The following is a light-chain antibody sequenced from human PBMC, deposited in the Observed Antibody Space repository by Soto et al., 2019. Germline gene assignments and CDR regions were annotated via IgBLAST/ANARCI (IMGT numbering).Light chain of an antibody. J-gene: IGKJ1*01. CDR3: QQYDISPRT. Sequence: EIVLTQSPGTLSLSPGERATLSCRASQSLNSFYLAWYQQKPGQAPRLLIYGSSNSATGIPDRFSGSGSGTDFTLTISRLDPEDFAVYYCQQYDISPRTFGQGTKVDIK. V-gene: IGKV3-20*01. CDR2: GSS. CDR1: QSLNSFY.